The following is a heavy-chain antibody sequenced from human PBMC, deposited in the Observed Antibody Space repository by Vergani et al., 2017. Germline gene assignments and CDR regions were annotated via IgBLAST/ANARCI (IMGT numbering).Heavy chain of an antibody. Sequence: QVQLVESGGGVVKPGGSLRLSCTASGFFFSDYYMSWLRQAPGKGLEWISYIASSDTTVYYADSVKGRFTISRDNAKNSLYLEMNSLRAEDTAVYYCARDYLDFSGSGSPYYFDHWGQGTQVTVSS. CDR1: GFFFSDYY. D-gene: IGHD3-10*01. V-gene: IGHV3-11*04. CDR3: ARDYLDFSGSGSPYYFDH. CDR2: IASSDTTV. J-gene: IGHJ4*02.